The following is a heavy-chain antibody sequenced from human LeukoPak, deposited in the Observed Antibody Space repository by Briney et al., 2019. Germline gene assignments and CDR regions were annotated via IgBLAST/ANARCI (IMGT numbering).Heavy chain of an antibody. Sequence: SETLSLTCTVSGYSIAHGFFWAWIRQPPGGGLGWFGSLYHSGTTYYNTSLKSRISTSVDTSKNQFSLKLRLVTAADTAVYYCARVEVPRDINDWYFDLWGRGTLFTVSS. CDR1: GYSIAHGFF. D-gene: IGHD2-15*01. J-gene: IGHJ2*01. V-gene: IGHV4-38-2*02. CDR3: ARVEVPRDINDWYFDL. CDR2: LYHSGTT.